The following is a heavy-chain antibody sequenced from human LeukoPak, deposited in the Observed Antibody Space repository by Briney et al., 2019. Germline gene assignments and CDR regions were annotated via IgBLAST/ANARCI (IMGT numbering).Heavy chain of an antibody. J-gene: IGHJ4*02. D-gene: IGHD4-23*01. Sequence: LSQTLSLTCAISGDSVSSNSASWHWIRQSPSRGLQWLGRTYYTSKWFNDYAVSLKSRITINPDTSKNQFSLQLNSVTPEDTAVYFCARDNDYGGYYFDNWGQGTLVTVSS. CDR3: ARDNDYGGYYFDN. CDR2: TYYTSKWFN. CDR1: GDSVSSNSAS. V-gene: IGHV6-1*01.